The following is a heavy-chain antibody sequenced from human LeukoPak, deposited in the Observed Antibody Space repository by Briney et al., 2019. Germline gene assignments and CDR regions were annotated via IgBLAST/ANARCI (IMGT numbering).Heavy chain of an antibody. J-gene: IGHJ4*02. D-gene: IGHD1-7*01. CDR1: GFTFSSYA. CDR2: ISYDGSNK. CDR3: ARGPTGTTIYFDY. Sequence: QPGGSLRLSCAASGFTFSSYAMHWVRQAPGKGLEWVAVISYDGSNKYYADSVKGRFTISRDNSKNTLYLQMNSLRAEDTAVYYCARGPTGTTIYFDYWGQGTLVTVSS. V-gene: IGHV3-30-3*01.